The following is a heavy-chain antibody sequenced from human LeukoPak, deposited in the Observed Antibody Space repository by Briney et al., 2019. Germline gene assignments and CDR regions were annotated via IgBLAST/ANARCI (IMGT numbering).Heavy chain of an antibody. Sequence: PGGSLRLSCAASGFTFSSYGMHWVRQAPGKGLEWVAFIRYDGSNKYYADSVKGRFTISRDNAKNSLYLEMNSLRAEDTAVYYCGRDTVTTIDYWGQGTLVTVSS. J-gene: IGHJ4*02. CDR2: IRYDGSNK. CDR3: GRDTVTTIDY. CDR1: GFTFSSYG. V-gene: IGHV3-30*02. D-gene: IGHD4-17*01.